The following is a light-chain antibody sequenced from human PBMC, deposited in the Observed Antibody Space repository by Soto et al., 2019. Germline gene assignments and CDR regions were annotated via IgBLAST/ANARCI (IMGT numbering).Light chain of an antibody. CDR1: QSILYSSNNKNY. CDR2: WAS. J-gene: IGKJ1*01. V-gene: IGKV4-1*01. CDR3: QQYYSTLWT. Sequence: VMTQSQDSLAVSLGERATINCKSSQSILYSSNNKNYLAWYQQRPGQPPKLLIYWASIRESGVPDRFSCSGSGTDFTLTISSLQAEDVAVYYCQQYYSTLWTFGQGTKVDIK.